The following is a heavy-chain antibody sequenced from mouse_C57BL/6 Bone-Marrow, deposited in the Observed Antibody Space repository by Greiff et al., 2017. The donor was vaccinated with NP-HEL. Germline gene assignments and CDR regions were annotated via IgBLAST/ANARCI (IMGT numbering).Heavy chain of an antibody. Sequence: QVQLQQPGAELVKPGASVKLSCKASGYTFTSYWMQWVKQRPGQGLEWIGEIDPSDSYTNSNQKLKGKATLTVDSSSIPASMQLSSPTSEASAVYYCARCGYAYWGQGTLVTVSA. J-gene: IGHJ3*01. CDR2: IDPSDSYT. CDR1: GYTFTSYW. CDR3: ARCGYAY. D-gene: IGHD2-2*01. V-gene: IGHV1-50*01.